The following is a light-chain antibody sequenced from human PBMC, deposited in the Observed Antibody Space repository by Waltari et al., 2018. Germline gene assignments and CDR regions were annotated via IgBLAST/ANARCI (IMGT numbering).Light chain of an antibody. CDR1: SSNIGAGYD. J-gene: IGLJ3*02. CDR3: QSYDSSLSGSEV. CDR2: GNS. Sequence: QSVLTQPPSVSGAPGQRVTIPCTGSSSNIGAGYDVHWYQQLPGTAPKLLISGNSHRPSGAPDRFSGSKSGTSASLAITGLQAEEEADYYCQSYDSSLSGSEVFGGGTKLTVL. V-gene: IGLV1-40*01.